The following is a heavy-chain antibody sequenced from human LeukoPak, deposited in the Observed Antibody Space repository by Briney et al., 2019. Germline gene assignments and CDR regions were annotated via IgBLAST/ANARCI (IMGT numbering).Heavy chain of an antibody. Sequence: GGSLRLSCAASGFSFSSYAMSWVGQGQGKGLEWVSAISGSGGSTYYADSVKGRFTISRDNSKNTLYLQMTSLRAEDTAVYYCAKSAVASYSYDSSGYYYFDYWGQGTLVTVSS. V-gene: IGHV3-23*01. CDR1: GFSFSSYA. CDR2: ISGSGGST. CDR3: AKSAVASYSYDSSGYYYFDY. D-gene: IGHD3-22*01. J-gene: IGHJ4*02.